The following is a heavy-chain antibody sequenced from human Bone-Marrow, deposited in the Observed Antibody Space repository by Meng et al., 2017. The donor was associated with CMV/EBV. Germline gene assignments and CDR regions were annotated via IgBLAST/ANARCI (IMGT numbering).Heavy chain of an antibody. Sequence: GFILSSCAMHWVRQAAGKGVEWVAVISYDESNKYYAGSVRGRFTISRDNSKNTLYLQTNSLRAEDTAVYCCAKDPRCSSSWDYFDYWGQGTLVTVSS. CDR1: GFILSSCA. CDR3: AKDPRCSSSWDYFDY. D-gene: IGHD6-13*01. V-gene: IGHV3-30-3*02. J-gene: IGHJ4*02. CDR2: ISYDESNK.